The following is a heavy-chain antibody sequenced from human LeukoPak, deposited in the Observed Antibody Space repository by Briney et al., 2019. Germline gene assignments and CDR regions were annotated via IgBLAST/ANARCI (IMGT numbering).Heavy chain of an antibody. Sequence: GGSLILSCAASGFTFSNYWMSWVRQSPGKGLEWVANIKQDGSDKYYLDSVKGRFTISRDSAKNSLYLQMNSLRAEDTAVYYCARERTSLFDYWGQGTLVTVSS. V-gene: IGHV3-7*01. CDR2: IKQDGSDK. CDR1: GFTFSNYW. D-gene: IGHD1-7*01. CDR3: ARERTSLFDY. J-gene: IGHJ4*02.